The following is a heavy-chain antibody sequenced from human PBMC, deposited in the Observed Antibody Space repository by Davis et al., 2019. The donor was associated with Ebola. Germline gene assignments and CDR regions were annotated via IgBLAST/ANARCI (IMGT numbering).Heavy chain of an antibody. V-gene: IGHV4-34*01. CDR2: IYYSGST. CDR1: GGSFSGYY. CDR3: ARAPIFGVVNDAFDI. J-gene: IGHJ3*02. D-gene: IGHD3-3*01. Sequence: SETLSLTCAVYGGSFSGYYWGWIRQPPGKGLEWIGSIYYSGSTYYNPSLKSRVTISVDTSKNQFSLKLSSVTAADTAVYYCARAPIFGVVNDAFDIWGQGTMVTVSS.